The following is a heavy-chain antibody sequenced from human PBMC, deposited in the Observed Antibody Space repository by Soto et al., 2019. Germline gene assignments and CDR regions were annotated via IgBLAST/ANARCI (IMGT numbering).Heavy chain of an antibody. D-gene: IGHD1-26*01. CDR1: GYSISSSNW. Sequence: QVQLQESGPGLVKPSDTLSLTCAVSGYSISSSNWWGWIRQPPGKGLEWIGYIYYSGTTYYNPSLKXRXTXSXXTSKHQFSLKLTSVTAVDTAVYYCARREIQGPIDYWGQGTLVTVSS. V-gene: IGHV4-28*01. J-gene: IGHJ4*02. CDR3: ARREIQGPIDY. CDR2: IYYSGTT.